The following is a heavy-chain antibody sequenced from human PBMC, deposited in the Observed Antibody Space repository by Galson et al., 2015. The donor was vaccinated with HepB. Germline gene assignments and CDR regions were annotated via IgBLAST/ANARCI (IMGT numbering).Heavy chain of an antibody. D-gene: IGHD6-13*01. CDR1: GDSVSSNSAA. CDR3: ARGLRYSSSWPYYYGMDV. CDR2: TYYRSKWYN. Sequence: CAISGDSVSSNSAAWNWIRQSPSRGLEWLGRTYYRSKWYNDYAVSVKSRITINPDTSKNQFSLQLNSVTPEDTAVYYCARGLRYSSSWPYYYGMDVWGQGTTVTVSS. V-gene: IGHV6-1*01. J-gene: IGHJ6*02.